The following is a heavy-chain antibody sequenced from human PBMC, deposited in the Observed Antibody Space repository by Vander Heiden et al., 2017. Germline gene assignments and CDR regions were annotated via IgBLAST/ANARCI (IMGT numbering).Heavy chain of an antibody. D-gene: IGHD6-6*01. CDR2: ITGSGDYT. CDR1: GFNFLTHG. V-gene: IGHV3-23*01. CDR3: AKGGIAARYLFDS. J-gene: IGHJ4*01. Sequence: EVQLLQSGGGLVQPGGSLRLSCEASGFNFLTHGMSWDRQAPGKGLEWVSMITGSGDYTTYADSVKGRFTTSTDTSKTTVFLQMNSLKDEDTAIYYCAKGGIAARYLFDSWGHGVLVTVSS.